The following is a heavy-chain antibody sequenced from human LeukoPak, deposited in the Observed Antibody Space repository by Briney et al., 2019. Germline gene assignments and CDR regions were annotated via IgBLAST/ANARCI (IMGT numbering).Heavy chain of an antibody. J-gene: IGHJ4*02. D-gene: IGHD2-2*01. CDR3: ARVSSSISCFGLDY. CDR2: IKQDGREQ. V-gene: IGHV3-7*01. Sequence: GGSLRLSCAASGFTFSNYWMTWVRQAPGKGLEWVANIKQDGREQYYVDSVKGRFTISRDNAKNSLYLQMNNLRAEDTAVYYCARVSSSISCFGLDYWGQGILVTVSS. CDR1: GFTFSNYW.